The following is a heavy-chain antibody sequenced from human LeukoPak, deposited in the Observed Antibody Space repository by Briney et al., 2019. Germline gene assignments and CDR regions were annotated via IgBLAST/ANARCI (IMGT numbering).Heavy chain of an antibody. Sequence: LRLSCAASGLTVSSNYMSWVRQPPGKGLEWIGYIYYSGSTYYNPSLKSRVTISVDTSKNQFSLKLSSATAADTAVYYCASFDYDFWGYWGQGTLVTVSS. V-gene: IGHV4-30-4*08. J-gene: IGHJ4*02. CDR3: ASFDYDFWGY. CDR2: IYYSGST. D-gene: IGHD3-3*01. CDR1: GLTVSSNY.